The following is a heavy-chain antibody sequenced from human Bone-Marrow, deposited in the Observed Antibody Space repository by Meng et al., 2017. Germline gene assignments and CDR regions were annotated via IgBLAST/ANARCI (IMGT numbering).Heavy chain of an antibody. CDR2: INHSGST. D-gene: IGHD5-24*01. J-gene: IGHJ5*02. Sequence: QVQVQQWGAGLLKPSETRSHPCACYGGSFSAYDWSWIRQPPGKGLEWLGQINHSGSTNDNPSLKSRGTISVDKSKNQFSLKLSSVTAADTAVYYCARRRDGYGWFDPWGQGTLVTVSS. V-gene: IGHV4-34*01. CDR3: ARRRDGYGWFDP. CDR1: GGSFSAYD.